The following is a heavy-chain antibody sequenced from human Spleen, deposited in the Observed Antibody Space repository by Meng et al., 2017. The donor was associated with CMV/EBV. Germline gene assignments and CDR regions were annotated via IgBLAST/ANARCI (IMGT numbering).Heavy chain of an antibody. CDR3: TVSAYSSGLDY. Sequence: GESLKISCTASGFTFGDYAMSWVRQAPGKGLEWVGFIRSKAYGGTTEYAASVKGRFTISRDDSKSIAYLQMNSLKTEDTAVYYCTVSAYSSGLDYWGQGTLVTVSS. D-gene: IGHD6-19*01. CDR2: IRSKAYGGTT. J-gene: IGHJ4*02. CDR1: GFTFGDYA. V-gene: IGHV3-49*04.